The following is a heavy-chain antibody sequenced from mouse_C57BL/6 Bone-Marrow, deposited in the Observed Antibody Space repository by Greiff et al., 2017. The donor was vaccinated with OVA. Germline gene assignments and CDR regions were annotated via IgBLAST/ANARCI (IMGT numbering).Heavy chain of an antibody. CDR2: ISYDGSN. D-gene: IGHD2-3*01. V-gene: IGHV3-6*01. CDR3: ARGGDDGYSYYFDY. CDR1: GYSITSGYY. Sequence: VQLKESGPGLVKPSQSLSLTCSVTGYSITSGYYWNWIRQFPGNKLEWMGYISYDGSNNYNPSLKNRISITRDTSKNQFFLKLNSVTTEDTATYYCARGGDDGYSYYFDYWGQGTTLTVSS. J-gene: IGHJ2*01.